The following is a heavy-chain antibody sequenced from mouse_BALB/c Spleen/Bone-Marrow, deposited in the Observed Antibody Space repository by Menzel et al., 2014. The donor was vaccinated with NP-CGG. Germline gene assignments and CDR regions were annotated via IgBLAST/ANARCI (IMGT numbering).Heavy chain of an antibody. CDR2: ISNGGGST. J-gene: IGHJ2*01. Sequence: EVKLVESGGGLVRPGGSLKLSCATSGFTFSDYYMYWVRQTPEKRLEWVAYISNGGGSTYYPDTVKGRFTISRDNAKNTLYLQMSRLKSEDTAMYYCARHRYFDYWGQGTTLTVSS. V-gene: IGHV5-12*02. CDR3: ARHRYFDY. CDR1: GFTFSDYY.